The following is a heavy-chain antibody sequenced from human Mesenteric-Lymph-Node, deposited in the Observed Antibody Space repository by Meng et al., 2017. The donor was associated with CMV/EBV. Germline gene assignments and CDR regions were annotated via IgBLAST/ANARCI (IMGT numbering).Heavy chain of an antibody. J-gene: IGHJ3*02. Sequence: GGSLRLSCAASGFTFDDYGMTWVRQVPGKGLEWVSGINWNGASTDYADSVKGRSTISRDNAKNSLYLQMNSLRAVDTALYHCARVSSTNQMGAFDIWGQGTMVTVSS. CDR2: INWNGAST. V-gene: IGHV3-20*01. D-gene: IGHD2-2*01. CDR3: ARVSSTNQMGAFDI. CDR1: GFTFDDYG.